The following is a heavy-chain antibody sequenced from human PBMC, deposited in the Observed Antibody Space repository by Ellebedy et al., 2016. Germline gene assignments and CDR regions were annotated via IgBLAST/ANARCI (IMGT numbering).Heavy chain of an antibody. J-gene: IGHJ4*02. Sequence: GESLKISCAAAGSTFSTYWMHWVPXPPGKGLVWVSRISTDGSGTFYADSVKGRFTISRDNAKNTLYLEMNSLTVDDTAVYYCARGWFGVDYWGQGTLVTVSS. CDR1: GSTFSTYW. CDR2: ISTDGSGT. CDR3: ARGWFGVDY. D-gene: IGHD3-10*01. V-gene: IGHV3-74*01.